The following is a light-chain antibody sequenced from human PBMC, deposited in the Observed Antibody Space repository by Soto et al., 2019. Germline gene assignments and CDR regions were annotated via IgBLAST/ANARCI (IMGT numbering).Light chain of an antibody. CDR3: TSWTTSSTMI. CDR1: SSDIGAYNF. Sequence: QSALTQPASVSGSPGQSITISCTGTSSDIGAYNFVSWYQQHPGKAPKLMLYDVNIRPSGVSNLFSGSKSGNTASLTISGFQAEDEADYYCTSWTTSSTMIFGGGTKLTVL. CDR2: DVN. V-gene: IGLV2-14*03. J-gene: IGLJ2*01.